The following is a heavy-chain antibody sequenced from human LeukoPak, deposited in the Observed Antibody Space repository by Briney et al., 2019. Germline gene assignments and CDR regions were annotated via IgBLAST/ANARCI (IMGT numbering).Heavy chain of an antibody. V-gene: IGHV3-23*01. Sequence: GGSLRLSCAASGFTFSSYAMSWVRQAPGKGLGWVSAISGGGSSTYYADSVKGRFTISRDNSKNTLYLQMNSLRAEDTAVYYCAKGDRSITMVRGVPLDYWGQGTLVTVSS. CDR1: GFTFSSYA. CDR3: AKGDRSITMVRGVPLDY. J-gene: IGHJ4*02. D-gene: IGHD3-10*01. CDR2: ISGGGSST.